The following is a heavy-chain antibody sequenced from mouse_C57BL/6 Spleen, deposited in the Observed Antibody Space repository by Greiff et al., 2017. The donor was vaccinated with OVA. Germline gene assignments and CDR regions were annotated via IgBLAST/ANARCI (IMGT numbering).Heavy chain of an antibody. CDR2: ISSGGSYT. CDR1: GFTFSSYG. D-gene: IGHD1-1*01. V-gene: IGHV5-6*01. J-gene: IGHJ2*01. CDR3: ARHLLEYSSVPDS. Sequence: EVHLVESGGDLVKPGGSLKLSCAASGFTFSSYGMSWVRQTPDKRLEWVATISSGGSYTYYPDSVKGRFTISRDNAKNTLYLQMSSLKSEDTAMYYSARHLLEYSSVPDSRGQGTTLTVSS.